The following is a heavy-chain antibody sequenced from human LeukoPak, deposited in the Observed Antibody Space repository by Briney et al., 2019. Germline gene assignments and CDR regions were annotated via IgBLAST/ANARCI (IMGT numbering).Heavy chain of an antibody. CDR3: AKVMNSYGSGSSYNPWGPFDS. J-gene: IGHJ4*02. D-gene: IGHD3-10*01. CDR2: IAWNSGNT. Sequence: GRSLRLSCAASGFTFDNYAMHWVRQAPGKGLEWVSGIAWNSGNTGFADSVKGRFTISRDNAENSLSLQMNSLTPEDTAFYFCAKVMNSYGSGSSYNPWGPFDSWGQGTLVTVSS. CDR1: GFTFDNYA. V-gene: IGHV3-9*01.